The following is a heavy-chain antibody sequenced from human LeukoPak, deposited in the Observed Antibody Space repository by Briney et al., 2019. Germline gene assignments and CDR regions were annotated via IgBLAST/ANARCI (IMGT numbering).Heavy chain of an antibody. D-gene: IGHD3-22*01. CDR3: AKGAAFYYDSSGYIDY. CDR1: GFTFSSYA. V-gene: IGHV3-23*01. CDR2: ISGSGGST. Sequence: GGSLRLSCASSGFTFSSYAMSWVRGAPGKGLEWVSAISGSGGSTYYADSVKGRFSISRDNPRNTLYLQMNSLRAEDTAVYYCAKGAAFYYDSSGYIDYWGQGTLVTVSS. J-gene: IGHJ4*02.